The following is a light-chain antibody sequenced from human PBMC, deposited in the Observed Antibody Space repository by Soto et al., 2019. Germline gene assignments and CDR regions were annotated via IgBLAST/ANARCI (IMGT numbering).Light chain of an antibody. J-gene: IGKJ2*01. Sequence: DIQMTQSPSTLYASVGDRVTIACRASQTISGWLAWYQQKPGKAPKLLIYKASSLQSAVPSRFSGSGSGTEFTLTISSLQPDDFSTYYCQQYNSYPYTFGQGTKLEIK. CDR1: QTISGW. CDR3: QQYNSYPYT. CDR2: KAS. V-gene: IGKV1-5*03.